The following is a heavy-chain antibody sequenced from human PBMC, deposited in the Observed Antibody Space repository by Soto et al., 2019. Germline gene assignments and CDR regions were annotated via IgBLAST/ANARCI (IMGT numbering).Heavy chain of an antibody. D-gene: IGHD3-9*01. Sequence: QVQLVESGGGVVQPGRSLRLSCAASGFTFSSYGMHWVRQAPGKGLEWVAVISYDGSNKYYADSVKGRFTISRDNSKNTLDVKMNSLRAGDTAVYYCAKVLTRTALEDAFDIWGKGKMVTVS. CDR2: ISYDGSNK. CDR3: AKVLTRTALEDAFDI. V-gene: IGHV3-30*18. J-gene: IGHJ3*02. CDR1: GFTFSSYG.